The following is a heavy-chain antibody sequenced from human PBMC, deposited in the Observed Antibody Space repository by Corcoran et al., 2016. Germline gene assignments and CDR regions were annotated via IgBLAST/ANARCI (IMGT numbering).Heavy chain of an antibody. CDR3: ARDKSYNYYYYNMDV. Sequence: QVQLQQWGAGLLKPSETLSLTCAVYGGSFSAHYWSWIRQPPGKGLEWIGEINHSGSTSYNPSLRSRVTISVDTSKNQFSLKLISGTAADTAVYYCARDKSYNYYYYNMDVWGQGTTVTVSS. D-gene: IGHD4-4*01. CDR1: GGSFSAHY. V-gene: IGHV4-34*01. J-gene: IGHJ6*02. CDR2: INHSGST.